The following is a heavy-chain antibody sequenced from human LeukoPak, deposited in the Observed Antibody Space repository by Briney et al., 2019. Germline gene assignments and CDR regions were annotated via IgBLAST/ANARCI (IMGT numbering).Heavy chain of an antibody. Sequence: GGSLRLSCAASGFTFSSYSMNWVRQAPGKGLEWVSSISSSSYIYYADSVKGRFTISRDNAKNSLYLQMNSLRAEDTAVYYCARDPLDILTGGWVNWFDPWGQGTLVTVSS. V-gene: IGHV3-21*01. J-gene: IGHJ5*02. CDR2: ISSSSYI. CDR3: ARDPLDILTGGWVNWFDP. D-gene: IGHD3-9*01. CDR1: GFTFSSYS.